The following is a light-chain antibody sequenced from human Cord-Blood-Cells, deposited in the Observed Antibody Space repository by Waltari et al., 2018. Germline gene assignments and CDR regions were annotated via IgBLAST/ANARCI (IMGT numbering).Light chain of an antibody. Sequence: SYELTQPPSVSVSPGQTASITCSGDKLGDKYACWYQQKPGQSPVLVSYQDSKRPSGIPGRFSGSNAGNTATLTIRGTQAMDEADYYCQAWDSSTAVFGGGTKLTVL. V-gene: IGLV3-1*01. CDR3: QAWDSSTAV. J-gene: IGLJ3*02. CDR2: QDS. CDR1: KLGDKY.